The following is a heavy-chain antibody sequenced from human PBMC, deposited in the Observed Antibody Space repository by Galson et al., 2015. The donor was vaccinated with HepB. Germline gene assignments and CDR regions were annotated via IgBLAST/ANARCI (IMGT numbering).Heavy chain of an antibody. CDR3: ARDQSDILTGYYYFDY. D-gene: IGHD3-9*01. CDR1: GFTFSSYS. V-gene: IGHV3-21*01. CDR2: ISSSSSYI. Sequence: SLRLSCAASGFTFSSYSMNWVRQAPGKGLEWVSSISSSSSYIYYADSVKGRFTISRDNAKNSLYLQMNSLRAEDTAVYYCARDQSDILTGYYYFDYWGQGTLVTVSS. J-gene: IGHJ4*02.